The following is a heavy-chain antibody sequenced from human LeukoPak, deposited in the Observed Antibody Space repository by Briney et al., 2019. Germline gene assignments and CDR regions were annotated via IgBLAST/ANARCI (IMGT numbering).Heavy chain of an antibody. D-gene: IGHD3-9*01. CDR2: ISANSGGT. CDR3: ARGERILTGYQYNWFDP. Sequence: ASVKVSCKASGYTFTGYYMHWVRQAPGQGLEWMGWISANSGGTNYAQKFQGRVTMTRDTSISTAYMELSRLRSDDTAVCYCARGERILTGYQYNWFDPWGQGTLVTVSS. CDR1: GYTFTGYY. J-gene: IGHJ5*02. V-gene: IGHV1-2*02.